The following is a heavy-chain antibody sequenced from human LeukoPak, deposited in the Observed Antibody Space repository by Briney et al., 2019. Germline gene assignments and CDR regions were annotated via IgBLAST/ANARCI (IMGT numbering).Heavy chain of an antibody. V-gene: IGHV4-4*07. Sequence: PSETLSLTYIVSGGSIRSDYWSWIRQPAGKGLEWIGRMYSSGSSNYNPSLKSRVTMSIDTSKNQFSLKLSSMTVADTAVYYCARGKYCGGDCYFDYWGQGSLVTVSS. D-gene: IGHD2-21*02. J-gene: IGHJ4*02. CDR3: ARGKYCGGDCYFDY. CDR1: GGSIRSDY. CDR2: MYSSGSS.